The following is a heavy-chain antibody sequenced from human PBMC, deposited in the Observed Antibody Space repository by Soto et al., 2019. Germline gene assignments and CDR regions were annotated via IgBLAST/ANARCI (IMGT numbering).Heavy chain of an antibody. D-gene: IGHD7-27*01. J-gene: IGHJ4*02. CDR1: GGSVNSVGYY. V-gene: IGHV4-31*03. CDR3: ARFSNWENPFDF. Sequence: SETLSLTCTVSGGSVNSVGYYWNWIRQHPGKDLEWIGYIYYDGSTYYNPSLQTRINISADTSKNQFSLKLTSVTAADTAVYYCARFSNWENPFDFWGQGAMVT. CDR2: IYYDGST.